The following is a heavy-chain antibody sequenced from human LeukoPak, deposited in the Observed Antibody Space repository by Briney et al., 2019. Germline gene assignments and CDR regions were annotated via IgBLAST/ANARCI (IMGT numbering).Heavy chain of an antibody. CDR1: GGSISSGDYY. CDR2: IYYSGST. CDR3: ARTQADTMIYAFDI. V-gene: IGHV4-30-4*01. Sequence: SETLSLTCTVSGGSISSGDYYWSWIRQPPGKGLEWIGYIYYSGSTYYNPSLKSRVTISVDTSKNQFSLKLSSVAAADTAVYYCARTQADTMIYAFDIWGQGTMVTVSS. J-gene: IGHJ3*02. D-gene: IGHD3-22*01.